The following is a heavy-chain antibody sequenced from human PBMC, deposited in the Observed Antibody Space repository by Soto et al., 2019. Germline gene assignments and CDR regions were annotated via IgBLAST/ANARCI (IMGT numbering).Heavy chain of an antibody. Sequence: ASVKVSFKASGYAFTSYSITWVRQAPGQGLEWMGWISAYNGNTKYAQKLQGRVTMTTDTSTSTAYMELRSLRSDDSAVYYCAREGAYFDTSGYHFWGQGTPVTVSS. CDR3: AREGAYFDTSGYHF. D-gene: IGHD3-22*01. V-gene: IGHV1-18*01. J-gene: IGHJ4*02. CDR2: ISAYNGNT. CDR1: GYAFTSYS.